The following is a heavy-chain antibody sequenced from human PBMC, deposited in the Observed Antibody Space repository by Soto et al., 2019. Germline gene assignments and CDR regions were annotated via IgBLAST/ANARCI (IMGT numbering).Heavy chain of an antibody. Sequence: GSGPTLVNPTQTLTLTCTFSGFSLSTSGMCVSLIRQPPGKALEWLALIDWDDDKYYSTSLKTRLTISKDTSKNQVVLTMTNMDPVDTATYYCARIRSGHYYFDYWGQGTLVTVSS. CDR3: ARIRSGHYYFDY. D-gene: IGHD3-10*01. J-gene: IGHJ4*02. V-gene: IGHV2-70*01. CDR2: IDWDDDK. CDR1: GFSLSTSGMC.